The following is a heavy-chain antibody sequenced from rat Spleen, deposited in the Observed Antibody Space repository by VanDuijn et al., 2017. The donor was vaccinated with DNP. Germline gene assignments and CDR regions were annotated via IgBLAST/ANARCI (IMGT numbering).Heavy chain of an antibody. Sequence: EVQLVESGGGLVQPGRSLKLSCAASGFTFNNYYMAWVRQAPKKGLEWVATISTSGNRPYYPDSVKGRFTISRDNTKNSLYLQMNSLKSEDTATYYCATHTTGITYWGQGVMVTVSS. V-gene: IGHV5-25*01. CDR1: GFTFNNYY. CDR2: ISTSGNRP. D-gene: IGHD1-9*01. J-gene: IGHJ2*01. CDR3: ATHTTGITY.